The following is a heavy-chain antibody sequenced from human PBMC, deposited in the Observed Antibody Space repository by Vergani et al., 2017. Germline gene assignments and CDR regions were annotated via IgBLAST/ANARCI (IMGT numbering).Heavy chain of an antibody. Sequence: QVQLQESGPGLVKPSETLSLTCTVSGGSVSSGSYYWSWIRQPPGKGLEWIGYMYHSGSTNYNPSLETRVTRSGDTSKNQFSLKLNSVTAADTAVYYCGRVADFYGLGSRLLDLWGQGILVTVSS. CDR2: MYHSGST. V-gene: IGHV4-61*01. CDR1: GGSVSSGSYY. CDR3: GRVADFYGLGSRLLDL. J-gene: IGHJ5*02. D-gene: IGHD3-10*01.